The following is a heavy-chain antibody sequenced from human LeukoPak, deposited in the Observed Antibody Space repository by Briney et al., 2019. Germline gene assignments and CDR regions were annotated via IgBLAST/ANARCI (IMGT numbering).Heavy chain of an antibody. CDR2: IYHSGTTYSGST. CDR1: GASMSNYY. CDR3: ARRGYSGYVLPYYYYMDV. D-gene: IGHD5-12*01. Sequence: SETLSLTCNVSGASMSNYYWVWIRQPPGKGLEGIGSIYHSGTTYSGSTYYNPSLKSRVTISVDTSKNQFSLKLSSVTAADTAVYYCARRGYSGYVLPYYYYMDVWGKGTTVTVSS. J-gene: IGHJ6*03. V-gene: IGHV4-39*07.